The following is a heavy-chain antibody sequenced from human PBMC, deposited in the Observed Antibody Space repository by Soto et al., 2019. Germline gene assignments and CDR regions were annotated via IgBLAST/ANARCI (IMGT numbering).Heavy chain of an antibody. J-gene: IGHJ3*02. Sequence: PSETLSLTCTVSGGSISRGGYYWGWIRQPPGKGLEWIGSIYYSGSTYYNASLQSRVTISVDTSKSHFSLKLTSVTAADTAVYYCVRQGGVLWFGELGAYDIWGQGTTVTVSS. CDR1: GGSISRGGYY. CDR2: IYYSGST. D-gene: IGHD3-10*01. CDR3: VRQGGVLWFGELGAYDI. V-gene: IGHV4-39*01.